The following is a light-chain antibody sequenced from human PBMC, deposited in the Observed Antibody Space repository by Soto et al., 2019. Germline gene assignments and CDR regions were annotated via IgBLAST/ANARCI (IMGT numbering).Light chain of an antibody. V-gene: IGLV2-14*01. CDR1: INDVGGYNY. CDR3: SSYTSSSTYV. Sequence: QSALTQPASVSGSPGQSITISCTGTINDVGGYNYVSWYQHHPGKAPKLMIYEVTNRPSGVSDRFSGSKSGNTASLTISGLQAEDEADYYCSSYTSSSTYVFGTGTKLTVL. CDR2: EVT. J-gene: IGLJ1*01.